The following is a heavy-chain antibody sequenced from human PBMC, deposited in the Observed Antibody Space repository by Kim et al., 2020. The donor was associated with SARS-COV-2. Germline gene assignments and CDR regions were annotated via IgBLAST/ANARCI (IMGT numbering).Heavy chain of an antibody. CDR3: ARTYSSGEPNNWFDP. V-gene: IGHV5-10-1*01. D-gene: IGHD6-19*01. Sequence: PSVQGHVTISADKSIRTAYLQWSSLKASDTAMYYCARTYSSGEPNNWFDPWGQGTLVTVSS. J-gene: IGHJ5*02.